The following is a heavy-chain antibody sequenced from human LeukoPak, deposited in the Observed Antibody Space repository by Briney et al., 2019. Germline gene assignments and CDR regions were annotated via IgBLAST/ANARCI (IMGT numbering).Heavy chain of an antibody. D-gene: IGHD6-19*01. V-gene: IGHV6-1*01. J-gene: IGHJ3*02. CDR2: TFYRSNWYD. CDR3: AREVAGTWAFDI. Sequence: SQTLSLTCAISGDSVSSNTAAWDWIRQSPSRGLEWVGRTFYRSNWYDDYAASVKSRITINPDTSKNQFSLHLKSVTPEDTAVYYCAREVAGTWAFDIWGQGTRVTVSS. CDR1: GDSVSSNTAA.